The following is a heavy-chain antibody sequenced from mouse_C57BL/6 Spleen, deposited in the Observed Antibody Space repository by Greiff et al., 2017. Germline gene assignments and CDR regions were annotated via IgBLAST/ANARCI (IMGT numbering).Heavy chain of an antibody. J-gene: IGHJ2*01. D-gene: IGHD1-1*01. CDR3: ARDRRITTVPQTYFDD. CDR2: ISDGGSYT. Sequence: EVQLVESGGGLVKPGGSLKLSCAASGFTFSSYAMSWVRQTPEKRLEWVATISDGGSYTYYPDNVKGRFTISRDNAKNNLYLQMSHLKSEDTAMYYCARDRRITTVPQTYFDDWGQGTTLTVAS. V-gene: IGHV5-4*01. CDR1: GFTFSSYA.